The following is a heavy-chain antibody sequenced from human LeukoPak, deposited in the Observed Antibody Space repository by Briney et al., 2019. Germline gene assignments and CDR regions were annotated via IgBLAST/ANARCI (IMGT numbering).Heavy chain of an antibody. CDR1: GGSISSYY. V-gene: IGHV4-59*01. CDR3: ARENYFDY. CDR2: IHYSGST. J-gene: IGHJ4*02. Sequence: KPSETLSLTCTVSGGSISSYYWGWIRQPPGKGLQWIGYIHYSGSTDYSASLKSRVTISVDTSKNQFSLKLISLTAADTAVYYCARENYFDYWGQGTLVTVSS.